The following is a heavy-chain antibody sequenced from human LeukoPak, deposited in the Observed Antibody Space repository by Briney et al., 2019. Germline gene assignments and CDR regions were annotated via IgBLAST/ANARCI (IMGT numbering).Heavy chain of an antibody. CDR2: INHSGST. Sequence: SETLSLTCAVYGGSFSGYYWSWIRQPPGKGLEWIGEINHSGSTNYNPSLKSRVTTSVDTSKNQFSLKLSSVTAADTAVYYCARAPRRTVTTFWTLNWFDPWGQGTLVTVSS. V-gene: IGHV4-34*01. J-gene: IGHJ5*02. CDR3: ARAPRRTVTTFWTLNWFDP. D-gene: IGHD4-17*01. CDR1: GGSFSGYY.